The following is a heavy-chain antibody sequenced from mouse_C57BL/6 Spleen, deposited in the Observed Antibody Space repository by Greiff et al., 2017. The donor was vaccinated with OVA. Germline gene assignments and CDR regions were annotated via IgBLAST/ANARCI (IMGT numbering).Heavy chain of an antibody. Sequence: EVKLMESGGGLVKPGGSLKLSCAASGFTFSDYGMHWVRQVPEKGLEWVAYISSGSSTIYYADTVKGRFTISRDNAKNTLFLQMTSLRSEDTAMYYCARRRIYDSYAMDYWGQGTSVTVSS. CDR2: ISSGSSTI. CDR3: ARRRIYDSYAMDY. CDR1: GFTFSDYG. V-gene: IGHV5-17*01. J-gene: IGHJ4*01. D-gene: IGHD2-3*01.